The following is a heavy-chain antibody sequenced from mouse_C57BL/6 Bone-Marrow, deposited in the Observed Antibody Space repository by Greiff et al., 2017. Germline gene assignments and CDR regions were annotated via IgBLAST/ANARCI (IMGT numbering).Heavy chain of an antibody. V-gene: IGHV6-3*01. Sequence: EVMLVESGGGLVQPGGSMKLSCVASGFTFSNYWMNWVRQSPEKGLEWVAQIRLKSENYATHYAESVKGRFTISRDDSKSSVYLQSNNLRAEDAGIYYCTEWWLLLFAYWGQGTLVTDSA. CDR1: GFTFSNYW. CDR2: IRLKSENYAT. D-gene: IGHD2-3*01. CDR3: TEWWLLLFAY. J-gene: IGHJ3*01.